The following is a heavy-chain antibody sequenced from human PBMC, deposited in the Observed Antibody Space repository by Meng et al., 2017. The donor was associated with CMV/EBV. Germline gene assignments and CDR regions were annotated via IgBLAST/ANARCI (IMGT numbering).Heavy chain of an antibody. Sequence: QSRWSGPGLVQPSGTLALTSTVSGGSRSISSYDWGWIRHPPGKGLEWIGSIYYSGSTYYNPSLKRRVTISVDTSKNQFSLKLSSVTAADTAVYYCARDLFTKAAGYSSRGPSYFDYWGQGTLVTVSS. CDR1: GGSRSISSYD. CDR2: IYYSGST. J-gene: IGHJ4*02. CDR3: ARDLFTKAAGYSSRGPSYFDY. D-gene: IGHD6-13*01. V-gene: IGHV4-39*07.